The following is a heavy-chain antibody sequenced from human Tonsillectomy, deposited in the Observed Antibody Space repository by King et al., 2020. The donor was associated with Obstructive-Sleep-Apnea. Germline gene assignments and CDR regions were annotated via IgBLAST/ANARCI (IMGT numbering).Heavy chain of an antibody. J-gene: IGHJ4*02. CDR3: AKDWGSGWIYSDY. Sequence: VQLVESGGGLVQPGGSLRLSCAASGITFSSYAMNWVRQAPGKGLEWVSGISGSGGSTDYADSVKGRFTISRDNSKNTLYLQMNSLRAEDTAVYFCAKDWGSGWIYSDYWGQGTLVTVSS. D-gene: IGHD6-19*01. CDR2: ISGSGGST. V-gene: IGHV3-23*04. CDR1: GITFSSYA.